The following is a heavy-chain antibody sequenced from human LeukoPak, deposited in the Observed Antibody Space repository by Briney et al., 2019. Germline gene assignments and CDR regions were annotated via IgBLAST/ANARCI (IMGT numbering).Heavy chain of an antibody. CDR1: GGTFSSYA. D-gene: IGHD3-22*01. CDR2: IIPIFSTA. V-gene: IGHV1-69*13. Sequence: ASVKVSCKASGGTFSSYAISWVRQAPGQGLEWMGGIIPIFSTANYAQKFQGRVTITADESTSTAYMELSSLRSEDTAVYYCARETMYYYDSRGSFDYWGQGTLVTVSS. CDR3: ARETMYYYDSRGSFDY. J-gene: IGHJ4*02.